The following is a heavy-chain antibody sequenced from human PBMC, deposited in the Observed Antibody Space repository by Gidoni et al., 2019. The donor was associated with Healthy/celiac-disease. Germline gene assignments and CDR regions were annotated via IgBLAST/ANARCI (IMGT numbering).Heavy chain of an antibody. Sequence: EVQLLESGGGLVQPGVSLILSCAPSGFTFSSYAMSWVRQAPGKGLGWVSAISGSGGSTYYADSVKGRFTISRDNSKNTLYLQMNSLRAEDTAVYYCAKLLGPGGDYWGQGTLVTVSS. D-gene: IGHD7-27*01. CDR3: AKLLGPGGDY. V-gene: IGHV3-23*01. CDR1: GFTFSSYA. J-gene: IGHJ4*02. CDR2: ISGSGGST.